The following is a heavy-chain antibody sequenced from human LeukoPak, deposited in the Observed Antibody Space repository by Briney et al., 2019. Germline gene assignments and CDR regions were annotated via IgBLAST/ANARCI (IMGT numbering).Heavy chain of an antibody. V-gene: IGHV1-3*01. J-gene: IGHJ4*02. CDR1: GGTFTNYA. D-gene: IGHD3-3*01. CDR2: INAGNGNT. CDR3: ARGIWSRTVSSYYLDY. Sequence: ASVKVSCKASGGTFTNYAMQWVRQAPGQRLEWMGWINAGNGNTRYSQRFQGRVTITRDTSASTVYMEVTSLRSEDTAVYYCARGIWSRTVSSYYLDYWGQGTLVTVSS.